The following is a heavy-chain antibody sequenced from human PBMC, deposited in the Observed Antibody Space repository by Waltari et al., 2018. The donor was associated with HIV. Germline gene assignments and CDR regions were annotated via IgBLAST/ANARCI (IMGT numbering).Heavy chain of an antibody. V-gene: IGHV3-66*02. CDR2: IYSGGST. CDR3: ARFLTTVVTRGWFDP. CDR1: GFTVSSHY. Sequence: EVQLVESGGGLVQPGGSLRLSCAASGFTVSSHYMSWVRQAPGKGLEWGSVIYSGGSTYYADSVKGRFTISRDNSKNTLYLQMNSLRAEDTAVYYCARFLTTVVTRGWFDPWGQGTLVTVSS. D-gene: IGHD4-17*01. J-gene: IGHJ5*02.